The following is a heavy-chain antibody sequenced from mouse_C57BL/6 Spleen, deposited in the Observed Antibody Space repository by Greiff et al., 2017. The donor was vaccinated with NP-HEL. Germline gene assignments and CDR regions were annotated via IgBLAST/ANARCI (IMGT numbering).Heavy chain of an antibody. D-gene: IGHD1-1*01. Sequence: QVQLQQPGAELVRPGSSVKLSCKASGYTFTSYWMHWVKQRPIQGLEWIGNIDPSDSETHYNQKFKDKATLTVDKSSSTAYMQLSSLTSEDSAVYYCASPHYYGSSSWYFDVWGTGTTVTVSS. V-gene: IGHV1-52*01. CDR2: IDPSDSET. CDR3: ASPHYYGSSSWYFDV. J-gene: IGHJ1*03. CDR1: GYTFTSYW.